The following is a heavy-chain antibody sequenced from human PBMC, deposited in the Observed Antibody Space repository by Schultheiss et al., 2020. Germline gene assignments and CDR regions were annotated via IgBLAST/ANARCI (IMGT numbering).Heavy chain of an antibody. CDR2: IWYDGSNK. CDR1: GFTFSSYG. V-gene: IGHV3-33*08. J-gene: IGHJ6*03. Sequence: GGSLRLSCSASGFTFSSYGMHWVRQAPGKGLEWVAVIWYDGSNKYYADSVKGRFTISRDNSKNTLYLQMNSLRAGDTAVYYCARGKYYYYYMDVWGKGTTVTVSS. CDR3: ARGKYYYYYMDV.